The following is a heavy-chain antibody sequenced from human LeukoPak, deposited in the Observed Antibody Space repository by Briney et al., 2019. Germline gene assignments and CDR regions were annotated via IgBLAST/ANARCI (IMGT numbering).Heavy chain of an antibody. CDR3: ARGQEFDDGVFDS. J-gene: IGHJ4*02. CDR1: GFTFSSYA. CDR2: ISGSGGST. V-gene: IGHV3-23*01. Sequence: PGGPLRLSCAASGFTFSSYAMSWVRQAPGKGLEWVSAISGSGGSTYYADSVKGRFTISRDNSKNTVYLQMNSLRVEDTAIYYCARGQEFDDGVFDSWGQGTLVTVSS. D-gene: IGHD1-1*01.